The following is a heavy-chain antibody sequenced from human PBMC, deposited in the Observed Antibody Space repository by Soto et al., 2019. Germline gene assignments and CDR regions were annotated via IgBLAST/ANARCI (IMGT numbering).Heavy chain of an antibody. Sequence: GASVKVSCKASGYTFTSYDINWVRQATGQGLEWMGWMNPNSGNTGYAQKFQGRVTMTRNTSVSTAYMELSSLRSEDTAVYYCARGPSLRSWFDPWGQGTLVTVSS. J-gene: IGHJ5*02. V-gene: IGHV1-8*01. CDR1: GYTFTSYD. CDR3: ARGPSLRSWFDP. D-gene: IGHD5-12*01. CDR2: MNPNSGNT.